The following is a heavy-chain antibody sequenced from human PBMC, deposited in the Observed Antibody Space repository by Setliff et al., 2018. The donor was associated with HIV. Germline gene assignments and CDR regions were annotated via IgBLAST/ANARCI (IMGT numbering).Heavy chain of an antibody. D-gene: IGHD2-2*01. CDR2: TSHSGKT. Sequence: SETLSLTCAVYGGPLSGNYWSWIRQPPGQGLEWIGETSHSGKTKYNPSLKSRVTISVDTSKNQFSLKLTSVSAADTAVYYCVTSSSWSSRLNFWGPGMLVTVAS. CDR3: VTSSSWSSRLNF. J-gene: IGHJ4*02. CDR1: GGPLSGNY. V-gene: IGHV4-34*01.